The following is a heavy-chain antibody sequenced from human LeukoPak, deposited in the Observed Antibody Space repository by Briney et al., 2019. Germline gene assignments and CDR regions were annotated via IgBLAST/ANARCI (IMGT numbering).Heavy chain of an antibody. Sequence: PSETLSLTCTVSGGSISSYYWTWIRQPPGKRLEWIGYIYYTGSTNYNPSLKSRVTISVDTSKNQFSLKLSSVTAADTAVYYCARASDGSGSYFGWFDPWGQGTLVTVSS. D-gene: IGHD3-10*01. CDR1: GGSISSYY. V-gene: IGHV4-59*01. CDR3: ARASDGSGSYFGWFDP. CDR2: IYYTGST. J-gene: IGHJ5*02.